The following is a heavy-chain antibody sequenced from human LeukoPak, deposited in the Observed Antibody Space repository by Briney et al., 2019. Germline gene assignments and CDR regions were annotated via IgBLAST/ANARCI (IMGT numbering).Heavy chain of an antibody. D-gene: IGHD1-20*01. V-gene: IGHV3-66*02. J-gene: IGHJ5*02. CDR1: GFTVSSNY. Sequence: GSLRLSCAASGFTVSSNYMSWVRQAPGKGLEWVSVIYSGGSTYYADSVKGRFTISRDNSKNTLYLQMNSLRTEDTAVYYCASGITGTNNCFDPWGQGTLVTVSS. CDR2: IYSGGST. CDR3: ASGITGTNNCFDP.